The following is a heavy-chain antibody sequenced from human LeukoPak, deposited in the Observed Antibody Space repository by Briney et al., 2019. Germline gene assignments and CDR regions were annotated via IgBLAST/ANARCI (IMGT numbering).Heavy chain of an antibody. CDR1: GFTFSSYS. D-gene: IGHD3-10*01. V-gene: IGHV3-21*01. Sequence: PGGSLRLSCAASGFTFSSYSMNWVRQAPGKGLEWVSSISSSSSYIYYADSVKGRFTISRDNAKNSLYLQMNSLRAEDTAVYYCARGGVVRGVSDYWGQGTLVTASS. CDR2: ISSSSSYI. CDR3: ARGGVVRGVSDY. J-gene: IGHJ4*02.